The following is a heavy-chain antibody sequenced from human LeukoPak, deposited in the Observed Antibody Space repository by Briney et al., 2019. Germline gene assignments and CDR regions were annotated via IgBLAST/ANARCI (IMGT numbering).Heavy chain of an antibody. CDR1: GFTVSSDY. CDR3: ARAQTFASAFDI. Sequence: GGSLRLSCAASGFTVSSDYMSWVRQAPGKGLEWVSVIYSGGSTYYADSVKGRFTISRDNSKNTLYLQMNSLRAEDTAVYYCARAQTFASAFDIWGQGTMVTVSS. J-gene: IGHJ3*02. V-gene: IGHV3-53*01. D-gene: IGHD2/OR15-2a*01. CDR2: IYSGGST.